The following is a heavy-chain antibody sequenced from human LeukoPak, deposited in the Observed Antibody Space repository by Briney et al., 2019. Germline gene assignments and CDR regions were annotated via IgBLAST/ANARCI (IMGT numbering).Heavy chain of an antibody. Sequence: SETLSLTCTVSGGPISNYYWSWIRQSPGKGLECIGYFHYSVSTNYNPSLKSRVTISVDTSKNQFSLKLTSVTAADAAVYYCARAGAAVLTLDSWGQGNLVTVSS. D-gene: IGHD4/OR15-4a*01. CDR3: ARAGAAVLTLDS. V-gene: IGHV4-59*08. CDR2: FHYSVST. CDR1: GGPISNYY. J-gene: IGHJ4*02.